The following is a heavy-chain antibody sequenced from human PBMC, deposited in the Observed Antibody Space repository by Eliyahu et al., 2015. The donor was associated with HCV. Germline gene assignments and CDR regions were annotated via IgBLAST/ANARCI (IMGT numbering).Heavy chain of an antibody. V-gene: IGHV3-23*01. CDR3: AKSIAAAGKVVTSDY. D-gene: IGHD6-13*01. J-gene: IGHJ4*02. CDR2: IXGSGGST. Sequence: EVQLLESGGGLVQPGGSLRLSCAASGFTFSSYAMSWVRQAPGKGLEXVSAXXIXGSGGSTYSADSVKGRFTISRDNSKNTLFLQMNSLRAEDTAVYYCAKSIAAAGKVVTSDYWGQGTLVTVSS. CDR1: GFTFSSYA.